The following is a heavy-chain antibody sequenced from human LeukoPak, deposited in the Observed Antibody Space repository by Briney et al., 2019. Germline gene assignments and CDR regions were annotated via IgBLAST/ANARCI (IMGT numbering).Heavy chain of an antibody. CDR1: GFTFSSYE. V-gene: IGHV3-48*03. CDR2: ISSSGSTI. CDR3: AELGITMIGGV. J-gene: IGHJ6*04. Sequence: GGSLRLSCAASGFTFSSYEMDWVRQAPGKGLEWVSYISSSGSTIYYADSVKGRFTISRDNAKNSLYLQMNSLRAEDTAVYYCAELGITMIGGVWGKGTTVTISS. D-gene: IGHD3-10*02.